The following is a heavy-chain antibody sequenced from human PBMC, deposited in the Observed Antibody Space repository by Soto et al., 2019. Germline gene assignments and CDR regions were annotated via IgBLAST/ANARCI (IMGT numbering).Heavy chain of an antibody. D-gene: IGHD3-10*01. CDR1: GGSISSGGYY. J-gene: IGHJ5*02. CDR2: IYYSGST. V-gene: IGHV4-31*03. Sequence: SETLSLTCTVSGGSISSGGYYWSWIRQHPGKGLEWIGYIYYSGSTYYNPSLKSRVTISVDTSKNQFSLKLSSVTAADTAVYYCARASDPYYGSGSYYSTPNWFGPWGQGTLVTVSS. CDR3: ARASDPYYGSGSYYSTPNWFGP.